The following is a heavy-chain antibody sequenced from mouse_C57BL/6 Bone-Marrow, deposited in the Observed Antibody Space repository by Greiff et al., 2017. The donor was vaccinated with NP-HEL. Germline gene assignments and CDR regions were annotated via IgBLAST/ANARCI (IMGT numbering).Heavy chain of an antibody. CDR1: GYTFTSYW. V-gene: IGHV1-64*01. CDR3: ARRSYYYGSSYDY. D-gene: IGHD1-1*01. CDR2: IHPNSGST. J-gene: IGHJ2*01. Sequence: VKLQQPGAELVKPGASVKLSCKASGYTFTSYWMHWVKQRPGQGLEWIGMIHPNSGSTNYNEKFKSKATLTVDKSSSTAYMQLSSLTSEDSAVYYCARRSYYYGSSYDYWGQGTTLTVSS.